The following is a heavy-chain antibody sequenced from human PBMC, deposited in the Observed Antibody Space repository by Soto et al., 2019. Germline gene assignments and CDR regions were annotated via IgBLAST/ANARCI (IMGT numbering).Heavy chain of an antibody. D-gene: IGHD6-6*01. CDR1: GGALSGCY. J-gene: IGHJ3*02. V-gene: IGHV4-34*01. CDR2: INHGGST. Sequence: QVQLQQWGAGLLKPSETLSLSCAVYGGALSGCYWSWIRQPPGKGLEWIGQINHGGSTNYNPSLKSRVTISVDLSKNQFSLILTSVTAADTAVYFCARRPDGFDIWGPGTMVIVSS. CDR3: ARRPDGFDI.